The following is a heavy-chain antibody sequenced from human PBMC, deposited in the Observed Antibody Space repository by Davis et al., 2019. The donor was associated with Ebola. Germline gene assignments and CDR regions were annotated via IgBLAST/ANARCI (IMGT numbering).Heavy chain of an antibody. CDR2: ISGDGGST. J-gene: IGHJ4*02. Sequence: PGGSLRLSCAASGFTFDDYAMHWVRQAPGKGLEWVSLISGDGGSTYYADSVKGRFTISRDNSKNSLYLQMNSLRAEDTAVYYCARESQRYFDWFPASNWGQGTLVTVSS. V-gene: IGHV3-43*02. D-gene: IGHD3-9*01. CDR3: ARESQRYFDWFPASN. CDR1: GFTFDDYA.